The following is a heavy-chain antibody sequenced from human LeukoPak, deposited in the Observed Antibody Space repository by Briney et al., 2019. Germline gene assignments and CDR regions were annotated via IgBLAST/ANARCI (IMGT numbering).Heavy chain of an antibody. CDR3: ARVVLIAAAGMIFDY. CDR1: GFTFSTYW. CDR2: INSDESST. Sequence: TGGSLRLSCAASGFTFSTYWMHWVRQAPGKGLVWVSRINSDESSTDYVDPVKGRFTISRDNAKNTLYLQMNNLRAEDTAVYYCARVVLIAAAGMIFDYWGQGTLVTVSS. D-gene: IGHD6-13*01. V-gene: IGHV3-74*01. J-gene: IGHJ4*02.